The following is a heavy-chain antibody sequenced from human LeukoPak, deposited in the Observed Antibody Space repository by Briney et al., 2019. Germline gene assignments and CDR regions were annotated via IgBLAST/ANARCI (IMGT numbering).Heavy chain of an antibody. J-gene: IGHJ6*03. CDR3: ARVVAVTRTTVYYMDV. V-gene: IGHV1-2*02. Sequence: ASVKVSCKASGYMFTGTYMHWVRQAPGQGLEWMGWINPNSGGTNYAQKFQGRVTMTRDTSISTAYMDLNRLRSDDTAVYYSARVVAVTRTTVYYMDVWGKGTTVTVSS. CDR1: GYMFTGTY. D-gene: IGHD6-19*01. CDR2: INPNSGGT.